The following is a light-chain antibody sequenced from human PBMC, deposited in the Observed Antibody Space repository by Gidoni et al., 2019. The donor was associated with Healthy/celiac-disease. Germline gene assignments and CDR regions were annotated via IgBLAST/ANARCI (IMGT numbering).Light chain of an antibody. CDR3: QQSYSTPRT. CDR1: QSISSY. J-gene: IGKJ1*01. Sequence: DIQMTQSPSSLSASVGDRVTITCRASQSISSYLNWYQQKPGKAPKLLIYAASSLQSGVPSRFSGRGSGTDFTLTISSRQQEDFATYYCQQSYSTPRTFGQGTKVEIK. V-gene: IGKV1-39*01. CDR2: AAS.